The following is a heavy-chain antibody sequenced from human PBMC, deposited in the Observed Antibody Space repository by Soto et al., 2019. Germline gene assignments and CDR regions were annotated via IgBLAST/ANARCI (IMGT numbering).Heavy chain of an antibody. D-gene: IGHD6-13*01. CDR1: GASISSYY. CDR2: IYYSGST. J-gene: IGHJ6*02. Sequence: SETLSLTCTVSGASISSYYWSWIRQPPGKGLEWIGYIYYSGSTYYNPSLKSRVTISVDTSKNQFSLKLSSVTAADTAVYCCARQSTPQYSSSWYDYYYGMDVWGQGTTVTVSS. V-gene: IGHV4-59*08. CDR3: ARQSTPQYSSSWYDYYYGMDV.